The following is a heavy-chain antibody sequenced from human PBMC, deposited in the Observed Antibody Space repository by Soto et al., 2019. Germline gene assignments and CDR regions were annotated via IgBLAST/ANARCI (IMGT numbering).Heavy chain of an antibody. J-gene: IGHJ3*02. D-gene: IGHD3-3*01. V-gene: IGHV4-34*01. Sequence: SETLSLTCAVYGGSFSGYYWSWIRQPPGKGLEWIGEINHSGSTNYNPSLKSRVTISVDTSKNQFSLKLSSVTAADTAVYYCARNPRVTMFGVVTNFNDAFDIWGQGTMVTVSS. CDR2: INHSGST. CDR3: ARNPRVTMFGVVTNFNDAFDI. CDR1: GGSFSGYY.